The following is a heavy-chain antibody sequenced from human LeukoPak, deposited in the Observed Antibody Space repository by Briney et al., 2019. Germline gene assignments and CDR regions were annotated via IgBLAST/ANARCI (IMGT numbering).Heavy chain of an antibody. Sequence: GGSLRLSCAASGFTFNNYFMHWVRQAPGKGLVWVSRITSDGSGTNYADSVKGRFTISRDNAKNTLYLQMNSLRVEDTAVYYCINLGYCTTSSCQPWGQGTLVTVSS. CDR2: ITSDGSGT. CDR3: INLGYCTTSSCQP. D-gene: IGHD2-2*01. CDR1: GFTFNNYF. J-gene: IGHJ4*02. V-gene: IGHV3-74*01.